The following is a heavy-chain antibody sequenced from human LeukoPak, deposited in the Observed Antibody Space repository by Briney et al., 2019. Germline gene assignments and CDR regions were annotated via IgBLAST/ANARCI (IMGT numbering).Heavy chain of an antibody. CDR3: ASPDSSGWAKGDY. CDR1: GGSISSSSYY. Sequence: PSETLSLTCTVSGGSISSSSYYWGWIRQPPGKGLEWIGSIYYSGSTYYNPSLKSRVTISVDTSKNQFSLKLSSVTAADTAVCYCASPDSSGWAKGDYWGQGTLVTVSS. CDR2: IYYSGST. D-gene: IGHD6-19*01. V-gene: IGHV4-39*01. J-gene: IGHJ4*02.